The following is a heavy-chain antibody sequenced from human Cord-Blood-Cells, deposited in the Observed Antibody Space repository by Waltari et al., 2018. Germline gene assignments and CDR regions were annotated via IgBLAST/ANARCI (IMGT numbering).Heavy chain of an antibody. Sequence: QVQLQQWGAGLLKPSETLSLPCAVYGGSFSGYYWSWILPPPGKGLEWIGEINHSGSTNYNPSLKSRVTISVDTSKNQFSLKLSSVTAADTAVYYCARGELIAAAYYFDYWGQGTLVTVSS. CDR1: GGSFSGYY. J-gene: IGHJ4*02. V-gene: IGHV4-34*01. D-gene: IGHD6-13*01. CDR3: ARGELIAAAYYFDY. CDR2: INHSGST.